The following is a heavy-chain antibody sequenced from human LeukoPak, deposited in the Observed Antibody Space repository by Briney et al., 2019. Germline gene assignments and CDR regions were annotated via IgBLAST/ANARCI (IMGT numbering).Heavy chain of an antibody. J-gene: IGHJ4*02. CDR3: GRTGSSSSGSLGC. CDR1: GGSFSGYY. D-gene: IGHD6-6*01. CDR2: INHSGST. V-gene: IGHV4-34*01. Sequence: SETLSLTCAVYGGSFSGYYWSWIRHPPRKGQEWIGEINHSGSTNNNPSLKRRVTLSVDTSKKQCSLKLGSVTAADTAVYYCGRTGSSSSGSLGCWGQGTLVTVSS.